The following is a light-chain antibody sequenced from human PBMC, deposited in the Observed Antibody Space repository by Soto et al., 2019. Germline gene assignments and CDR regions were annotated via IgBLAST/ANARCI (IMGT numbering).Light chain of an antibody. CDR1: RTVSRY. J-gene: IGKJ5*01. CDR3: QQYDNWPPIT. V-gene: IGKV3-15*01. CDR2: GAS. Sequence: EIVLTQSPATLSVSPGERATLSCRASRTVSRYLAWYQQKPGQAPRLLIYGASTRATGVSDRFSGSGSGTEFTLTISSLQSEDFSVYYCQQYDNWPPITFGQGTRLEIK.